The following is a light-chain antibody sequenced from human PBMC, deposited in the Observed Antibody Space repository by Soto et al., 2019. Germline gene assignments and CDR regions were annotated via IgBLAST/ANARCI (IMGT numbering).Light chain of an antibody. V-gene: IGKV4-1*01. CDR1: QSILDRSKNKYY. CDR2: WAS. CDR3: QQYFTSQWT. J-gene: IGKJ1*01. Sequence: DIVMTQSPDSLAVSLGERATFNCKSSQSILDRSKNKYYLAWYQQKSGQPPKLLIYWASLRESGVPDRFTGSGSGTDFTLTISSLQDEDVEVYYCQQYFTSQWTLGQGTKVDIK.